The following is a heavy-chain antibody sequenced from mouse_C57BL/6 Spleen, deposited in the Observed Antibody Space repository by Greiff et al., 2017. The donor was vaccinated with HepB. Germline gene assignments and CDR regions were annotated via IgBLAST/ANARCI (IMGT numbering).Heavy chain of an antibody. D-gene: IGHD2-1*01. Sequence: EVQLQQSGAELVRPGASVKLSCTASGFNIKDYYMHWVKQRPEQGLEWIGRIDPEDGDTEYAPKFQGKATMTADPSSNTAYLQLSSLTSEDTAVYYCTTGGDYGNHFAYWGQGTLVTVSA. J-gene: IGHJ3*01. V-gene: IGHV14-1*01. CDR2: IDPEDGDT. CDR1: GFNIKDYY. CDR3: TTGGDYGNHFAY.